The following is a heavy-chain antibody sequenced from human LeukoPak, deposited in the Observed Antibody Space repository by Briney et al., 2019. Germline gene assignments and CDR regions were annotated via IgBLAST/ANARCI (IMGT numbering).Heavy chain of an antibody. J-gene: IGHJ3*02. CDR3: ARAAGYCSSTSCYGGDAFDI. D-gene: IGHD2-2*01. CDR1: GGTFSSYA. CDR2: IIPIFGTA. V-gene: IGHV1-69*06. Sequence: SVKVSCKASGGTFSSYAISWVRQAPGQGLEWRGGIIPIFGTANYAQKFQGRVTITADKSTSTAYMELSSLRSEDTAVYYCARAAGYCSSTSCYGGDAFDIWGQGTMVTVSS.